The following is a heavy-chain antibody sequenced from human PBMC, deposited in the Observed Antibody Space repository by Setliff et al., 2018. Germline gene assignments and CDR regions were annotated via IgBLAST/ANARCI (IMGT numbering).Heavy chain of an antibody. CDR3: ARAFSHDILTAYYYY. J-gene: IGHJ4*02. CDR2: IIPIFGTA. V-gene: IGHV1-69*13. CDR1: GGTFSSYA. Sequence: SVKVSCKASGGTFSSYAINWVRQAPGQGLEWMGGIIPIFGTANYAQKFQGRVTITADESTSTAYMELSSLRSEDTAVYYCARAFSHDILTAYYYYWGQGTQVTVSS. D-gene: IGHD3-9*01.